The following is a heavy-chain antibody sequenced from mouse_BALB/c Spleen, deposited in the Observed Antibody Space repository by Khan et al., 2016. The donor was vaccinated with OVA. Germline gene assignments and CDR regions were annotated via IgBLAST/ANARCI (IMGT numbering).Heavy chain of an antibody. CDR3: AQGNYNGYYFDY. CDR2: ISYSGGT. J-gene: IGHJ2*01. D-gene: IGHD1-1*01. Sequence: EVQLQESGPGLVKPSQSLSLTCTVTGYSITSGYAWNWIRQFPGNKLEWMGYISYSGGTSYNPSLKSRISLTRDTSKNQFFLQLNSVTTEDTATNYCAQGNYNGYYFDYWGQGTTLTVSS. V-gene: IGHV3-2*02. CDR1: GYSITSGYA.